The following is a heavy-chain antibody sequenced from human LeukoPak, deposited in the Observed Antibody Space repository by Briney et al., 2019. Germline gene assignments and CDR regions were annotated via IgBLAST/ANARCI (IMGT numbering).Heavy chain of an antibody. CDR1: GGTFSSYA. Sequence: ASMKVSCKASGGTFSSYAISWVRQAPGQGLEWMGGIIPIFGTANYAQKFQGRVTITADESTSTAYMELSSLRSEDTAVYYCARGGYSYDSPLDYWGQGTLVTVSS. V-gene: IGHV1-69*13. CDR2: IIPIFGTA. J-gene: IGHJ4*02. D-gene: IGHD5-18*01. CDR3: ARGGYSYDSPLDY.